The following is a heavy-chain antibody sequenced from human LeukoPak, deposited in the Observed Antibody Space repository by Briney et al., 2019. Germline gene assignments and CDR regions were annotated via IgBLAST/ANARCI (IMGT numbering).Heavy chain of an antibody. D-gene: IGHD1-1*01. CDR1: GFAISSSW. J-gene: IGHJ3*02. CDR3: AREPGLGYAFDI. CDR2: INQDGSEK. V-gene: IGHV3-7*01. Sequence: GGSLRLSCVVSGFAISSSWKTWVRQVPGKGLEWVANINQDGSEKHYVDSVRGRFTISRDNAKDSLYLQMNSLGAEDTAVYYCAREPGLGYAFDIWGQGTKVTVSS.